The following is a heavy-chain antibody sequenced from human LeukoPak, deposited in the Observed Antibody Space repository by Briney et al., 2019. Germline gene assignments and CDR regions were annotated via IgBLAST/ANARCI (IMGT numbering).Heavy chain of an antibody. Sequence: PGESLRISCKGSGYTFTGNWIAWVRQMPGKGLEWMGIIYPGDSDARYSPSFQGQVTFSVDNSISTGYLQWSSLRASDTAIYYCARQLVRGVKPYQFDYWGQGTLVTVSS. CDR2: IYPGDSDA. D-gene: IGHD3-10*01. J-gene: IGHJ4*02. CDR3: ARQLVRGVKPYQFDY. CDR1: GYTFTGNW. V-gene: IGHV5-51*01.